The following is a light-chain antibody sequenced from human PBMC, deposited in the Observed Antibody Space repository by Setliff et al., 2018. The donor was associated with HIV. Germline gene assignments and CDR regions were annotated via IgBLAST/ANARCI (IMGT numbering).Light chain of an antibody. CDR1: SSDVGGYNY. Sequence: QSALTQPASVSGSPGQSITISCTGTSSDVGGYNYVSWYQQHPGKAPKLIIYEVRNRPSGVSYRFSGSKSGNTASLTISGLRPEDEGDYFCCSYTSTSARVFGTGTKVTVL. J-gene: IGLJ1*01. CDR3: CSYTSTSARV. CDR2: EVR. V-gene: IGLV2-14*01.